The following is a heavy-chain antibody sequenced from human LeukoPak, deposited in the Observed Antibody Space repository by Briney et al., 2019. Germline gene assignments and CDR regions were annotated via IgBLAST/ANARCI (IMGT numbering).Heavy chain of an antibody. CDR2: ISSNGGST. D-gene: IGHD3-3*01. CDR3: ARGSGSY. CDR1: GFTFSSYA. J-gene: IGHJ4*02. Sequence: GGSLRLSCAASGFTFSSYAMHWVRQAPGKGLEYVSAISSNGGSTYYANPVKGRFTISRDNSKNTLYLQMGSLRAEDMAVYYCARGSGSYWGQGTLVTVSS. V-gene: IGHV3-64*01.